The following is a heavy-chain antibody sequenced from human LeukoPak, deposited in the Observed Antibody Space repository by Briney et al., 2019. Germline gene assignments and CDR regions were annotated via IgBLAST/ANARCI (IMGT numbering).Heavy chain of an antibody. CDR2: ISGSGGST. J-gene: IGHJ1*01. V-gene: IGHV3-23*01. CDR1: GFTFSSYA. Sequence: GGSLRLSCAASGFTFSSYAMSGVRQAPGKGLEWVSAISGSGGSTYYADSVNGQFNISRDNSKNTLYLQMTPLRAADTAVYYCAKGSARAHYYYGSGSYQQYSQHWGQGTLVTVSS. CDR3: AKGSARAHYYYGSGSYQQYSQH. D-gene: IGHD3-10*01.